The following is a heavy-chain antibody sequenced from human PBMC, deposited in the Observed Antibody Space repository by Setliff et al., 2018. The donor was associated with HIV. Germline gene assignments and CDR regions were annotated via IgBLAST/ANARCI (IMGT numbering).Heavy chain of an antibody. CDR2: TIPMFGTA. Sequence: SVKVSCKASGYTFTNNVIHWVRQAPGQRLEWMGGTIPMFGTANYAQKFQGRVTITADESTNTGYMELSGLRFEDTAVYYCARESACSSTSCPKVLDYWGQGTLVTVSS. CDR1: GYTFTNNV. V-gene: IGHV1-69*13. CDR3: ARESACSSTSCPKVLDY. J-gene: IGHJ4*02. D-gene: IGHD2-2*01.